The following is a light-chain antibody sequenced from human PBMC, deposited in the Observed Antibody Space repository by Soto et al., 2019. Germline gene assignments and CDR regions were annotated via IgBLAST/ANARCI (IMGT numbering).Light chain of an antibody. CDR1: QSISSD. CDR2: GAS. J-gene: IGKJ1*01. CDR3: QQYNKWPPGT. Sequence: EIVMTQSPATLSVSPGERATLSCRASQSISSDLAWYQQRPGQAPRLLIYGASTRATGIPARFSGSGSGTEFTLTISSLLSEDFAAYYCQQYNKWPPGTFGQGTKVEI. V-gene: IGKV3-15*01.